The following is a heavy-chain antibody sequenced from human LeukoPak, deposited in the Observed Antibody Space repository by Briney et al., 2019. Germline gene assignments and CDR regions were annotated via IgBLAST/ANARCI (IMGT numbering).Heavy chain of an antibody. V-gene: IGHV3-23*01. D-gene: IGHD6-13*01. CDR2: ISGSGGST. CDR3: AKDLAAGGYFDY. Sequence: GGSLRLSCAASGFTFSSYAMSWVRQAPGKGLEWVSAISGSGGSTYYADSVKGRFTISRDNSKNTLYLQMSSLRAEDTAVYYCAKDLAAGGYFDYWGQGTLVTVSS. CDR1: GFTFSSYA. J-gene: IGHJ4*02.